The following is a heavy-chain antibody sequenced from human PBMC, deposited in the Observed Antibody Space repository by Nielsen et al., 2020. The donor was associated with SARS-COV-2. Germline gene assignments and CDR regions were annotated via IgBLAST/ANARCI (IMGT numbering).Heavy chain of an antibody. V-gene: IGHV3-48*02. Sequence: GESLKISCAASGFTFSSYSMNWVRQAPGKGLEWVSYISSSSSTIYYADSVKGRFTISRDNAKNSLYLQMNSLRDEDTAVYYCAGWELRIGTPWGQGTLVTVSS. CDR3: AGWELRIGTP. CDR1: GFTFSSYS. CDR2: ISSSSSTI. D-gene: IGHD1-26*01. J-gene: IGHJ5*02.